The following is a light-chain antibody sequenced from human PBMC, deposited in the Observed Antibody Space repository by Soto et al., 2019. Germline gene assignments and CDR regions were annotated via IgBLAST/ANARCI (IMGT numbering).Light chain of an antibody. CDR3: QQYGSSLFT. CDR1: KSVSSKY. Sequence: EIVLTQSPGTLSLSPGERATLSCRASKSVSSKYLAWYQQKPGQAPRVLIYGTSIRASGVPERFSGGGSGTDVTLTITRLEPEDFAVYYCQQYGSSLFTFGPGTKVDFK. J-gene: IGKJ3*01. CDR2: GTS. V-gene: IGKV3-20*01.